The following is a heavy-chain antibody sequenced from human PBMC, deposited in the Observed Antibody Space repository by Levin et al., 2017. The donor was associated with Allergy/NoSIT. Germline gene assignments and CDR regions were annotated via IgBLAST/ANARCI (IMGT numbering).Heavy chain of an antibody. D-gene: IGHD5-18*01. Sequence: GGSLRLSCAASGFTFSSYAMHWVRQAPGKGLEWVAVISYDGSNKYYADSVKGRFTISRDNSKNTLYLQMNSLRAEDTAVYYCARDTGAWIQLWCFDYWGQGTLVTVSS. CDR3: ARDTGAWIQLWCFDY. CDR2: ISYDGSNK. CDR1: GFTFSSYA. J-gene: IGHJ4*02. V-gene: IGHV3-30-3*01.